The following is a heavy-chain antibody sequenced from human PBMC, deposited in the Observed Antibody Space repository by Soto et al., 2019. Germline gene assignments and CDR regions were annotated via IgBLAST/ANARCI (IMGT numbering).Heavy chain of an antibody. Sequence: GGSLRLSCAASGFPVSSNYMSWVRQAPGKGLEWVSVIYSGGSTYYADSVKGRFTISRDNSKNTLYLQMNSLRAEDTVVYYCAGVDFWSGYYFGGMDVWGQGTTVTVSS. CDR2: IYSGGST. CDR3: AGVDFWSGYYFGGMDV. V-gene: IGHV3-66*01. CDR1: GFPVSSNY. D-gene: IGHD3-3*01. J-gene: IGHJ6*02.